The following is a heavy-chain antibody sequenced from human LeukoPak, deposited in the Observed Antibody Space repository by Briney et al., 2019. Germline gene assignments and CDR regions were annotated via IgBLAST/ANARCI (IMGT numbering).Heavy chain of an antibody. CDR1: GGSINSYY. CDR3: ARGNPLTVTYYYYYGMDV. D-gene: IGHD4-17*01. V-gene: IGHV4-59*01. CDR2: IYYSGST. Sequence: PSEILSLTCTVSGGSINSYYWTWIRQPPGKGLEWIGYIYYSGSTNYNPSLKSRVTISVDTSKNQFSLKLSSVTAADTAVYYCARGNPLTVTYYYYYGMDVWGQGTTVTVSS. J-gene: IGHJ6*02.